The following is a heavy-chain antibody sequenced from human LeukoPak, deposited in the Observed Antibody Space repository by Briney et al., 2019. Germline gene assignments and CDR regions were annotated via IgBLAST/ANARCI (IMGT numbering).Heavy chain of an antibody. CDR2: IIPILGIA. Sequence: ASVKVSCKASGGTFSSYAISWVRQAPGQGLEWMGRIIPILGIANYAQKFQGRVTITADKSTSTAYMELSSLRSEDTAVYYCATEVQYYYDSSGYYHPFDYWGQGTLVTVSS. CDR1: GGTFSSYA. CDR3: ATEVQYYYDSSGYYHPFDY. V-gene: IGHV1-69*04. D-gene: IGHD3-22*01. J-gene: IGHJ4*02.